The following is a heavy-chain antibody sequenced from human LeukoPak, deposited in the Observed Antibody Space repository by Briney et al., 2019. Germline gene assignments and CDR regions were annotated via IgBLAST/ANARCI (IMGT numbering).Heavy chain of an antibody. D-gene: IGHD5-24*01. CDR2: IKPDGSEK. J-gene: IGHJ4*02. CDR3: ARGQMAGY. CDR1: GFPFSSYW. Sequence: GGSLRLSCAASGFPFSSYWMSSVRPAPGKGLEWVANIKPDGSEKSYVDSVKGRFTISRDNAKNSLYLQMNSLRAEDTAVYYCARGQMAGYWGQGTLVTVSS. V-gene: IGHV3-7*05.